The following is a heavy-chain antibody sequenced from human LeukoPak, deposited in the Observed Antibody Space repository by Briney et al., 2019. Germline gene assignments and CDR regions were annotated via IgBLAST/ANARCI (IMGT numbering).Heavy chain of an antibody. CDR1: GFTFSSYA. V-gene: IGHV3-30-3*01. Sequence: GGSLRLSCAASGFTFSSYAMHWVRQAPGKGLEWVAVISYDGSNKYYADSVKGRFTTSRDNSKNTLYLQMNSLRAEDTAVYYCARDLAGLSDYWGQGTLVTVSS. CDR2: ISYDGSNK. D-gene: IGHD7-27*01. CDR3: ARDLAGLSDY. J-gene: IGHJ4*02.